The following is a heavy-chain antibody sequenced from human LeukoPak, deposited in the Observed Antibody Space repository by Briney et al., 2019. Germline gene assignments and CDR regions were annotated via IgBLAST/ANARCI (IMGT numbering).Heavy chain of an antibody. CDR1: GGSISSSSYY. CDR2: IYYSGST. Sequence: SETLSLTCTVSGGSISSSSYYWGWIRQPPGKGLEWIGSIYYSGSTYYNPSLKSRVTISVDTSKNQFSLKLSSVTAADTAMYYCVRDGYDRSGYLGYFDYWGQGTLVTVSP. V-gene: IGHV4-39*07. CDR3: VRDGYDRSGYLGYFDY. D-gene: IGHD3-22*01. J-gene: IGHJ4*02.